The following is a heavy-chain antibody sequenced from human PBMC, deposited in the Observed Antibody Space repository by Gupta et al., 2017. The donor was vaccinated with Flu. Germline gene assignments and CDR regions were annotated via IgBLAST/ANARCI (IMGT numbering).Heavy chain of an antibody. CDR3: ARAEYYDSSGYYDAFDI. CDR2: IWYDGSNK. D-gene: IGHD3-22*01. Sequence: QVQLVESGGGVVQPGRSLRLSCAASGFPFSSYGMHWVRQAPGKGLEWVAVIWYDGSNKYYADSVKGRFTISRDNSKNTLYLQMNSLRAEDTAVYYCARAEYYDSSGYYDAFDIGGQGTMVTVSS. CDR1: GFPFSSYG. V-gene: IGHV3-33*01. J-gene: IGHJ3*02.